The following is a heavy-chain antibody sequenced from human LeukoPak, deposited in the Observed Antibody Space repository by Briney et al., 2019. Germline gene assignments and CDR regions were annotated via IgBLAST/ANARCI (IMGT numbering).Heavy chain of an antibody. V-gene: IGHV1-2*04. D-gene: IGHD3-3*01. CDR3: ARETRITIFGVVIYYFDY. J-gene: IGHJ4*02. CDR2: INPNSGGT. CDR1: GYTFTGYY. Sequence: ASVKVSCKASGYTFTGYYMHWVRQAPGQGLEWMGWINPNSGGTNYAQKFQGWVTMTRDTSISTAYMELSRLRSDDTAVYYCARETRITIFGVVIYYFDYWGQGTLVTVSS.